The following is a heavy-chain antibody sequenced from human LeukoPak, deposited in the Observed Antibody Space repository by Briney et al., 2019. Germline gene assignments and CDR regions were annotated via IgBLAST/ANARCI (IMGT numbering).Heavy chain of an antibody. CDR3: AHYGAYRFTYYFDY. V-gene: IGHV2-5*01. Sequence: SGPTLVNPTQTLTLTCTFSGFSLTTTGVGVGWIRQTPGKALEWLALIYWNNDNRYSPSLRSRLTIIKDTSKNLVVLIMANMNPADTAPYHSAHYGAYRFTYYFDYWGQGTPVTVSS. CDR1: GFSLTTTGVG. D-gene: IGHD4-17*01. J-gene: IGHJ4*02. CDR2: IYWNNDN.